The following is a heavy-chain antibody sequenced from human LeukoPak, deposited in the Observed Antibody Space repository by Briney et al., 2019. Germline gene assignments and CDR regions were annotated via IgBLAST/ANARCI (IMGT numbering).Heavy chain of an antibody. J-gene: IGHJ3*02. CDR1: GGSISGYY. Sequence: SETLSLTCTVSGGSISGYYWSWIRQPPGKGLEWIGYIYYSGSTNYNPSLKSRVTISVDTSKNQFSLKLSSVTAADTAVYYCARKVSAFDIWGQGTMVTVSS. D-gene: IGHD3-10*01. CDR2: IYYSGST. CDR3: ARKVSAFDI. V-gene: IGHV4-59*01.